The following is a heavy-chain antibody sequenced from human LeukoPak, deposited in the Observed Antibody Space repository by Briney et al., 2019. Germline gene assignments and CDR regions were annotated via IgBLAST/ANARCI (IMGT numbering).Heavy chain of an antibody. D-gene: IGHD3-10*01. CDR2: IFYSGST. Sequence: SETLSLTCTVSSGSISTSNYYWGWVRQPPGKALEWIGNIFYSGSTYYSPSLKSRVTISLDTSKNQFSLKLSSVTAADTAVYYCARDWGDVYGSGNNWFDPWGQGTLVTVSS. V-gene: IGHV4-39*07. J-gene: IGHJ5*02. CDR3: ARDWGDVYGSGNNWFDP. CDR1: SGSISTSNYY.